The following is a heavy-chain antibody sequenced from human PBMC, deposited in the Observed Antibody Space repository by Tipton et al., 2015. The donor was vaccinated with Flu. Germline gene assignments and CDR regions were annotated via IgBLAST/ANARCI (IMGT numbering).Heavy chain of an antibody. CDR1: GDSITSYY. CDR2: IYNSGIS. J-gene: IGHJ6*02. Sequence: GLVKPSQTLTLTCTFSGDSITSYYWSWIRQPPGKGLEWIGYIYNSGISRSNPSLRSRLTMSVESSMNQFSLKLTPVTAADTARYYCARARAPYYYYAMDLWGQGTSVTVSS. CDR3: ARARAPYYYYAMDL. V-gene: IGHV4-59*01.